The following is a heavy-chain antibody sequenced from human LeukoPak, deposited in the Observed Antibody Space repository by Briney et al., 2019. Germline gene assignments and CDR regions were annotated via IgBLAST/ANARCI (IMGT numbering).Heavy chain of an antibody. V-gene: IGHV4-4*07. Sequence: SETLSLTCTVSGGSISSYYWSWIRQPAGKGLEWIGRIYTSGSTNYNPSLKSRVTMSVDTSKNQFSLKLSSVTAADTAVYYCAREPYYCSSISCSAGDYWGQGTLVTVSS. CDR1: GGSISSYY. J-gene: IGHJ4*02. D-gene: IGHD2-2*01. CDR3: AREPYYCSSISCSAGDY. CDR2: IYTSGST.